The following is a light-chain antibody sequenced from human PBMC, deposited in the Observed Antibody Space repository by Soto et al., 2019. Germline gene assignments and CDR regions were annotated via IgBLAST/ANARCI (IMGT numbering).Light chain of an antibody. CDR3: APWDDRLSPNV. Sequence: ALTQPPSASGTPGQRVTISCSGGISNIGSNPVYWHQHLPGTAPKLLVYRNNQRPSGVPDRFSDSKSGTSAFLAISGLRSEDEADYYCAPWDDRLSPNVFGKGTKATVL. V-gene: IGLV1-47*01. J-gene: IGLJ1*01. CDR2: RNN. CDR1: ISNIGSNP.